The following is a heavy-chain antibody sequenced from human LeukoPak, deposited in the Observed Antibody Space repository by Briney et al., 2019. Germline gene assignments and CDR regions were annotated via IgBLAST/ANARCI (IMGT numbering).Heavy chain of an antibody. CDR1: GFTFSSYA. J-gene: IGHJ3*02. CDR3: ARGTWDGDRTFDI. D-gene: IGHD5-24*01. CDR2: ISGSSSII. Sequence: GGSLRLSCRTSGFTFSSYAMSWVRQAPGKRLEWISYISGSSSIIYYTPSVKGRFTISRDNGKTSLYLQMNSLRDDDTAVYFCARGTWDGDRTFDIWGQGAMVTVSS. V-gene: IGHV3-48*02.